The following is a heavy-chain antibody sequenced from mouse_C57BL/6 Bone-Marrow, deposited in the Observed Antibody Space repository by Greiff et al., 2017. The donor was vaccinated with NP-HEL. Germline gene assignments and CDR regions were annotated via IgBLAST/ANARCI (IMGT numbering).Heavy chain of an antibody. CDR2: IDPENGDT. Sequence: VQLPPSGAELVRPGASVKLSCTASGFNINDDYMHWVKQRPEPGLEWIGWIDPENGDTEYASKFQGKATITADTSSNTAYLQLSSLTSEDTAVYYCTRPYDYDEGDYWGQGTTLTVSS. V-gene: IGHV14-4*01. CDR1: GFNINDDY. J-gene: IGHJ2*01. CDR3: TRPYDYDEGDY. D-gene: IGHD2-4*01.